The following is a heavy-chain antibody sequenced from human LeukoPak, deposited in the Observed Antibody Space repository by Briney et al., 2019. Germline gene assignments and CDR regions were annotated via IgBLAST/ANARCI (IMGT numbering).Heavy chain of an antibody. CDR1: GFDFSTYA. V-gene: IGHV3-23*01. D-gene: IGHD2/OR15-2a*01. Sequence: GGSLRLSCVSSGFDFSTYAMNWVRQAPGKGLEWVSSISGSDDTTYYADSVKGRFTIARDNSKNTLYLQMNSLGAEDTAVYYCARGVNPFRGYYYVFFFDYWGQGIRVIVSS. CDR2: ISGSDDTT. CDR3: ARGVNPFRGYYYVFFFDY. J-gene: IGHJ4*02.